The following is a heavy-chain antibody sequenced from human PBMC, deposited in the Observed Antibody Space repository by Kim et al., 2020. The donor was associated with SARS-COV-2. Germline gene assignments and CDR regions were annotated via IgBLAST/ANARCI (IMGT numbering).Heavy chain of an antibody. D-gene: IGHD5-18*01. CDR3: AGGTMVTVWFDP. Sequence: NNPALKSRVTISVDTSKNQFSLKLSSVTAADTAVYYCAGGTMVTVWFDPWGQGTLVTVSS. V-gene: IGHV4-59*09. J-gene: IGHJ5*02.